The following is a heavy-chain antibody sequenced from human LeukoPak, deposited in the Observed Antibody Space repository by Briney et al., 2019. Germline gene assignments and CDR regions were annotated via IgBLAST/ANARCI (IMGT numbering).Heavy chain of an antibody. Sequence: GGSLRLSCAASGFTFSSYCLHWVRQAPGKGLEWVATISYDGSDKYYVDSVKGRFTISRDNSKNTLYLQMNSLRAEDTAVYYCARSYYYGPGSYYSHFDYWGQGTLVTVSS. CDR1: GFTFSSYC. D-gene: IGHD3-10*01. CDR3: ARSYYYGPGSYYSHFDY. J-gene: IGHJ4*02. V-gene: IGHV3-30*04. CDR2: ISYDGSDK.